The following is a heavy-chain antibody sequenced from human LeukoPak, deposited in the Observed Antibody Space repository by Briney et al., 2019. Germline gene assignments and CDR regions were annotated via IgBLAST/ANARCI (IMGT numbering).Heavy chain of an antibody. CDR3: ARGRTKVWGSYRTTYNWFDP. Sequence: PSETLSLTCAVYGGSFSGYYWSWIRQPPGKGLEWIGEINHSGSTNYNPSLKSRVTISVDTSKNQFSLKLSSVTAADTAVYYCARGRTKVWGSYRTTYNWFDPWGQGTLVTVSS. CDR2: INHSGST. J-gene: IGHJ5*02. CDR1: GGSFSGYY. D-gene: IGHD3-16*02. V-gene: IGHV4-34*01.